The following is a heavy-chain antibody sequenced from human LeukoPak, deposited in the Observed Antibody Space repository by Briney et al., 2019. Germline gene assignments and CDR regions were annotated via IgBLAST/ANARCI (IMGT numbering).Heavy chain of an antibody. D-gene: IGHD1-1*01. CDR2: IYTDGRT. CDR3: SADNTWIDY. Sequence: GGSLRLSCAASGFSVSSSYMTWVRQAPGKGLEWVSVIYTDGRTDYADSVKGRCTVSRDSSENTLYLQMNSLRTVDTAVYYCSADNTWIDYWGQGALVTVSS. V-gene: IGHV3-53*01. CDR1: GFSVSSSY. J-gene: IGHJ4*02.